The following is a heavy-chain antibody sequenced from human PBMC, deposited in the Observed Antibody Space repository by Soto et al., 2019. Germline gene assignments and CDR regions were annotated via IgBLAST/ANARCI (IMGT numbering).Heavy chain of an antibody. V-gene: IGHV3-23*01. Sequence: VQLLESGGGLVQPGGSLRLSCAASGFTFSSYAMSWVRQAPGKGLEWVSAISGSGGSTYYADSVKGRFTISRDNSKNTLYLQMNSLRAEDTAVYYCAKDKEVQNYYDILTGYEDWGQGTLVTVSS. J-gene: IGHJ4*02. CDR1: GFTFSSYA. CDR3: AKDKEVQNYYDILTGYED. CDR2: ISGSGGST. D-gene: IGHD3-9*01.